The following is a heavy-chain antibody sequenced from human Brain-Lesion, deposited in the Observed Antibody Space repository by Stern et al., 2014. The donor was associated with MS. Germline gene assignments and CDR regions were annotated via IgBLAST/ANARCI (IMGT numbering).Heavy chain of an antibody. CDR2: INGVDDKT. Sequence: QVQLVQSGAEVKKPGASVKVSCKASGYTFIRYAMQWVRQAPGQRLEWMGRINGVDDKTKYSHKFQGRVTLTRDTSANTVYMELSSLRSEDTAVYYCARDDHRDSSGHYAPFDYWGQGTRVTVSS. J-gene: IGHJ4*02. CDR1: GYTFIRYA. V-gene: IGHV1-3*01. D-gene: IGHD3-22*01. CDR3: ARDDHRDSSGHYAPFDY.